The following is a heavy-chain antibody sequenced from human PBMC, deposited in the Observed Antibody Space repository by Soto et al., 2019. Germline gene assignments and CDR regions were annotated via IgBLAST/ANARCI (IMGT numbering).Heavy chain of an antibody. D-gene: IGHD2-2*01. CDR3: ARVGCSSTSCYFEYYYYMDV. CDR2: ISAYNGNT. CDR1: GYTFTSYG. Sequence: ASVKVSCKASGYTFTSYGISWVRQAPGQGLEWMGWISAYNGNTNYAQKLQGRVTMTTDTSMSTAYMELRSLRSDDTAVYYCARVGCSSTSCYFEYYYYMDVWGKGTTVTVSS. V-gene: IGHV1-18*01. J-gene: IGHJ6*03.